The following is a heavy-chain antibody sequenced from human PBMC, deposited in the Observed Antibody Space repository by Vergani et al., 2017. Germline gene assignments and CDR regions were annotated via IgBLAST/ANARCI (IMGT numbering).Heavy chain of an antibody. CDR3: ARTIFGAYYMDV. Sequence: QVQLQESGPGLVKPSQTLSLTCTVSGGSISSGGYYWSWIRQHPGKGLEWIGYIYYSGSTYYNPSLKSRVTISVDTSKDQFSLKLSSVTAADTAVYYCARTIFGAYYMDVWGKGTTVTVSS. CDR2: IYYSGST. J-gene: IGHJ6*03. V-gene: IGHV4-31*03. CDR1: GGSISSGGYY. D-gene: IGHD3-3*01.